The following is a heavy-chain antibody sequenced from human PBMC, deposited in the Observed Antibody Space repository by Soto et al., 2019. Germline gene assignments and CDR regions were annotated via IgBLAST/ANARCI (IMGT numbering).Heavy chain of an antibody. V-gene: IGHV4-34*01. CDR3: ARGPYELFDYGDYYYSMDV. CDR2: INHSGST. J-gene: IGHJ6*03. CDR1: GGSFSGYY. D-gene: IGHD4-17*01. Sequence: SETLSLTCAVYGGSFSGYYWSWIRQPPGKGLEWIGEINHSGSTNYNPSLKSRVTISVDTSKNQFSLKLSSVTAADTAVYYCARGPYELFDYGDYYYSMDVWGTGTTVTVSS.